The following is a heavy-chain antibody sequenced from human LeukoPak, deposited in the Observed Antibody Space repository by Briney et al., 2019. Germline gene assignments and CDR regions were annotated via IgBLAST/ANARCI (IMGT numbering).Heavy chain of an antibody. Sequence: SETLSLTCTVSGGSTSGYFWSWIRQPAGKGLEWIGRIYSSGINNYNPSLKGRVAMSLDTSKNHLSLNLSSVTAADTAVYYCAREPTSGREPTSGRPLDYWGQGTLVTVSS. J-gene: IGHJ4*02. CDR3: AREPTSGREPTSGRPLDY. D-gene: IGHD5-12*01. CDR2: IYSSGIN. CDR1: GGSTSGYF. V-gene: IGHV4-4*07.